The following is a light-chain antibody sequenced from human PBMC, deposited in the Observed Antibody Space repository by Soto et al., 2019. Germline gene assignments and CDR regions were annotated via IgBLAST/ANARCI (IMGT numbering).Light chain of an antibody. Sequence: QSALTQPASVSGSPGQSITISCTGTSSDVAGYNYVSWYQQHLGKAPKLLIYEVTNRPSGVSNRFSGSKSGNTASLTISGLQAEDEADYYCSSYPSISTLGVFGGGTQLTVL. V-gene: IGLV2-14*01. J-gene: IGLJ2*01. CDR1: SSDVAGYNY. CDR3: SSYPSISTLGV. CDR2: EVT.